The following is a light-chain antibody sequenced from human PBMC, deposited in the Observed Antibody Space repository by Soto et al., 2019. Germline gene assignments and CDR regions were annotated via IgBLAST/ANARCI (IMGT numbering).Light chain of an antibody. V-gene: IGLV1-51*01. J-gene: IGLJ1*01. CDR2: ENA. Sequence: QSVLTQPPSVSAAPGLKVTTSCSGSNSNIGNNYVYWYQQFPGAAPKLLMYENAKRASGIPDRFSGSKSGTAATLAITGIQTGDEADYYCGTWDSGMSGFVFGTGTKVTVL. CDR1: NSNIGNNY. CDR3: GTWDSGMSGFV.